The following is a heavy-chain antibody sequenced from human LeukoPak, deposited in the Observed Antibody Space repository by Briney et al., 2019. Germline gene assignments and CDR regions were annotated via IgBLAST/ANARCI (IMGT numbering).Heavy chain of an antibody. Sequence: ASVKVSCKASGYTFTDYYIHWVRQAPGQGLEWMGWINPNTGGTNYAQKFQGRVTMTRDTSIITAYMELSSLRSDDTAVYYCARGGVNDYWGQGTLVTVSS. CDR1: GYTFTDYY. J-gene: IGHJ4*02. CDR3: ARGGVNDY. V-gene: IGHV1-2*02. CDR2: INPNTGGT.